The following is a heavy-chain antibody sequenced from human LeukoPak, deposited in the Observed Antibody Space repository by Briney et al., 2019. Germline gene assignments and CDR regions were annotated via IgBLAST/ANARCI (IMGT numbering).Heavy chain of an antibody. V-gene: IGHV3-30*04. Sequence: HPGRSLRLSCAASAFTFSSYAMHWVRQAPGKGLEWVAVISYDGSNKYYADSVKGRFTISRDNSKNTLYLQMNSLRAEDTAVYYCARDLCSGGSCAKIFDYWGQGTLVTVSS. D-gene: IGHD2-15*01. J-gene: IGHJ4*02. CDR1: AFTFSSYA. CDR2: ISYDGSNK. CDR3: ARDLCSGGSCAKIFDY.